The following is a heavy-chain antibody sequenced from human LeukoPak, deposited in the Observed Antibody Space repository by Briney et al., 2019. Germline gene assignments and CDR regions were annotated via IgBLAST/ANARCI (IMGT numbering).Heavy chain of an antibody. V-gene: IGHV1-2*02. J-gene: IGHJ5*02. CDR2: INPNSGGT. D-gene: IGHD3-9*01. CDR3: ARADRLDGAPYLVGP. Sequence: ASVKVSCKTSGYTFTDYYMHWVRQAPGQGLEWMGWINPNSGGTSSAQKFQGRVTMTRDTSITTVYMEVSWLTSDDTAIYYCARADRLDGAPYLVGPWGQGTLVTVSS. CDR1: GYTFTDYY.